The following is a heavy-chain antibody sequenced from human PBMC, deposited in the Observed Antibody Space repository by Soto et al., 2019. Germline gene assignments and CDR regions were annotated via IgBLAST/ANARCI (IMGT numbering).Heavy chain of an antibody. V-gene: IGHV4-30-4*01. CDR2: IYYSGST. CDR3: ARAGVLWFGEQSYGMDV. D-gene: IGHD3-10*01. CDR1: GGSISSGDYY. J-gene: IGHJ6*02. Sequence: PSETLSLTCTVSGGSISSGDYYWGWIRQPPGKGLEWIGYIYYSGSTYYNPSLKSRVTISVDTSKNQFSLKLSSVTAADTAVYYCARAGVLWFGEQSYGMDVWGQGTTVTVSS.